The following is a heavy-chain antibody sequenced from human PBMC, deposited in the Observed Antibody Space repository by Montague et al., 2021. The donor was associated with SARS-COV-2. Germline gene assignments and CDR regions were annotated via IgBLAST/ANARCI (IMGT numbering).Heavy chain of an antibody. CDR3: AREKRRITIFGVVIIEYFDL. CDR1: GFTFSSYE. J-gene: IGHJ2*01. CDR2: ISSSGSTI. Sequence: SLRLSCAASGFTFSSYEMNWVRQAPGKGLEWVSYISSSGSTIYYADSVKGRFTISRDNAKNSLYPQMNSLRAEDTAVYYCAREKRRITIFGVVIIEYFDLWGRGTLVTVSS. V-gene: IGHV3-48*03. D-gene: IGHD3-3*01.